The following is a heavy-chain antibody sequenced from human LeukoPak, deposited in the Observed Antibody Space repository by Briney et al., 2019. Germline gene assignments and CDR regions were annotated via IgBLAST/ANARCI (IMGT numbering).Heavy chain of an antibody. J-gene: IGHJ4*02. CDR3: ARAGIVVVPAAIRGAFDY. D-gene: IGHD2-2*02. CDR1: GYTFTSYA. CDR2: INAGNGNT. V-gene: IGHV1-3*01. Sequence: ASVKVSCKASGYTFTSYAMHWVCQAPGQRLEWMGWINAGNGNTKYSQKFQGRVTITRDTSASTAYMELNSLRSEDTAVYYCARAGIVVVPAAIRGAFDYWGQGTLVTVSS.